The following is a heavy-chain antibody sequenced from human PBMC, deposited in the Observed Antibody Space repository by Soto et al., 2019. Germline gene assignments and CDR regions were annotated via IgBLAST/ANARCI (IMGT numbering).Heavy chain of an antibody. CDR1: GGSSRSYY. D-gene: IGHD3-9*01. CDR2: IYYSGST. J-gene: IGHJ3*02. Sequence: LSLTCTVSGGSSRSYYWSWIRQPPGKGLEWIGYIYYSGSTNYNPSLKSRVTISVDTSKNQFSLKLSSVTAADTAVYYCASTGDWLVAFDIWGQGTMVTVSS. CDR3: ASTGDWLVAFDI. V-gene: IGHV4-59*08.